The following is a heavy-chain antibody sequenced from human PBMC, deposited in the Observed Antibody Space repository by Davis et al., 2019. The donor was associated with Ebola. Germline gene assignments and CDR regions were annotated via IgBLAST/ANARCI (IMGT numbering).Heavy chain of an antibody. CDR2: IDPSDSYT. J-gene: IGHJ4*02. CDR3: ARTFPHDY. D-gene: IGHD2/OR15-2a*01. Sequence: GESLKISRKGSGYSFTNYWISWVRQMPGKGLEWMGRIDPSDSYTNYSPSFQGHVTISADKSINTAYLQWSSLKASDTAVYYCARTFPHDYWGQGTLVTVSS. V-gene: IGHV5-10-1*01. CDR1: GYSFTNYW.